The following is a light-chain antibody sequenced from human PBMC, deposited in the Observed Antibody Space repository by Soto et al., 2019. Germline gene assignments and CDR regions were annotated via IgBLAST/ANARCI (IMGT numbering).Light chain of an antibody. Sequence: QPVLTQSPSASASLGASVKLTCTLSSGHSRYAIAWHQQQPEKGPRYLMKVNSDGSHNKGDGIPDRFSGSSSGAERYLTISSLQSEDEADYYCQTWGSGIPVIFGGGTKLTVL. CDR2: VNSDGSH. J-gene: IGLJ2*01. V-gene: IGLV4-69*01. CDR3: QTWGSGIPVI. CDR1: SGHSRYA.